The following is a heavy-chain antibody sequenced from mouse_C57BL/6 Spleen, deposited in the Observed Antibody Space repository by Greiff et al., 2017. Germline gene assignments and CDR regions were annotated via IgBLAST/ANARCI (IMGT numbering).Heavy chain of an antibody. Sequence: VKLQESGAELVRPGASVTLSCKASGYTFTDYEMHWVKQTPVHGLEWIGAIDPETGGTAYNQKFKGKAILTADKSSSTAYMELRSLTSEDSAVXYCTSQIYYDYDRGFAYWGQGTLVTVSA. D-gene: IGHD2-4*01. CDR2: IDPETGGT. J-gene: IGHJ3*01. CDR1: GYTFTDYE. CDR3: TSQIYYDYDRGFAY. V-gene: IGHV1-15*01.